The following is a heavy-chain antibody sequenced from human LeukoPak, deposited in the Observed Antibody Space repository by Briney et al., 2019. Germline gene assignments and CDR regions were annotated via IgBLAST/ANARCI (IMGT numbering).Heavy chain of an antibody. J-gene: IGHJ4*02. D-gene: IGHD3-9*01. CDR2: IDYTGRT. V-gene: IGHV4-39*07. Sequence: SETLSLTCTVSGGSISTSGYYWGWIRQPPGMGLEWIGTIDYTGRTYYGSSLKSRVTISLETSKTQFSLRVSSVTAADTAVYYCVRPYDILTGYDNWGQGTLVTVSS. CDR1: GGSISTSGYY. CDR3: VRPYDILTGYDN.